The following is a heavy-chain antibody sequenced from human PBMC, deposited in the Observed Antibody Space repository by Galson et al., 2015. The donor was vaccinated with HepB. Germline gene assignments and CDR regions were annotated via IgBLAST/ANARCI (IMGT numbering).Heavy chain of an antibody. J-gene: IGHJ5*02. D-gene: IGHD1-14*01. CDR1: GYNFTNYA. CDR3: ARDGARRFYNWFDP. V-gene: IGHV7-4-1*02. CDR2: INTNTGNP. Sequence: SCKASGYNFTNYAMNWVRQAPGQGLEWMGWINTNTGNPTYAQDFTGRFVFSLDTSVSTAYLQISSLKAEDTAVYYCARDGARRFYNWFDPWGQGTLVTISS.